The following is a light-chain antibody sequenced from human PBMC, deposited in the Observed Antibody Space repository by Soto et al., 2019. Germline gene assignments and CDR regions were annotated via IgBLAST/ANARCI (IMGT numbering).Light chain of an antibody. CDR3: QQSYSTPWT. CDR2: AAS. CDR1: QSIRRY. Sequence: DIQMTQSPSSLSTSVGDRVTITCRASQSIRRYLNWYQQKPGKAPKLLIYAASSLQSGVPSRFSGSGSGTDFTLTISSLQPEDFAIYYCQQSYSTPWTVGQGTKVEIK. V-gene: IGKV1-39*01. J-gene: IGKJ1*01.